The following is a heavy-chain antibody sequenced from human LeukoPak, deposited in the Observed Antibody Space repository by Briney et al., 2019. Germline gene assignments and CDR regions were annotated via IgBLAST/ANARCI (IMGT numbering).Heavy chain of an antibody. CDR1: GFSFSSYW. Sequence: PGGSLRLSCAVSGFSFSSYWMSWAPQPPGRGLEGVDNIKAEGGEKYYVESVKGRFTISRDKAKNSLFLQMNSLRAEDTAVYYCARAPERGTVDYWGRGTLVTVSS. D-gene: IGHD1-1*01. V-gene: IGHV3-7*04. CDR3: ARAPERGTVDY. J-gene: IGHJ4*02. CDR2: IKAEGGEK.